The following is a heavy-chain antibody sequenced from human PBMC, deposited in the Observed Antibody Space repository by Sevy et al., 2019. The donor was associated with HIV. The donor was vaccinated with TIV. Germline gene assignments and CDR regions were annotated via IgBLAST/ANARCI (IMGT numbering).Heavy chain of an antibody. V-gene: IGHV3-23*01. CDR2: ISGSGGST. Sequence: GGSLRLSCAASGFTFSSYAMSWVRQAPGKGLEWVSAISGSGGSTYYADSVKGRFTISRDNAKNSLYLQMNSLRAEDTAVYYCARDRRYYYDSSQSGEGYGMDVWGQGTTVTVSS. CDR3: ARDRRYYYDSSQSGEGYGMDV. J-gene: IGHJ6*02. CDR1: GFTFSSYA. D-gene: IGHD3-22*01.